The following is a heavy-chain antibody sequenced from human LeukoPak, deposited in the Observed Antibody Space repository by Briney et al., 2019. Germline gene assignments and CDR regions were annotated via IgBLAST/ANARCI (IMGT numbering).Heavy chain of an antibody. CDR3: ARDLGIAVAAIGYYYYMDV. CDR2: IIPIFGTA. CDR1: GGTFSSYA. J-gene: IGHJ6*03. Sequence: ASVKVSCXASGGTFSSYAISWVRQARGQGLEWMARIIPIFGTANYAQKFQGRVTITTDESTSTAYMELSSLRSEDTAVYYCARDLGIAVAAIGYYYYMDVWGKGTTVTVSS. D-gene: IGHD6-19*01. V-gene: IGHV1-69*05.